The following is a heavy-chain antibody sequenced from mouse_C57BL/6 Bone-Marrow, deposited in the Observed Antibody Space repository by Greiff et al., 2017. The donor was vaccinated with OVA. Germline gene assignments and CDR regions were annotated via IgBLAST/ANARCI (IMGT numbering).Heavy chain of an antibody. D-gene: IGHD3-1*01. J-gene: IGHJ1*03. V-gene: IGHV1-19*01. Sequence: VQLQQSGPVLVKPGASVKMSCKASGYTFTDYYMNWVKQSHGKSLEWIGVINPYNGGTSYNQKFKGKATLTVDKSSSTAYMELNSLTSEDSAVYYCATHAVIGRGYFDVWGTGTTVTVSS. CDR3: ATHAVIGRGYFDV. CDR2: INPYNGGT. CDR1: GYTFTDYY.